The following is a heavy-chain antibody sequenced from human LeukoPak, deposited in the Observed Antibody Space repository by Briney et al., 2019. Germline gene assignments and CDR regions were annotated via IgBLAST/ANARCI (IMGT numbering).Heavy chain of an antibody. J-gene: IGHJ3*02. V-gene: IGHV1-2*02. CDR1: GYTFTGYY. CDR2: INPNSGGT. Sequence: GASVKVSCKASGYTFTGYYIHWVRQAPGQGLEWMGWINPNSGGTNYAQKFQGRVTMTRDTSISTAYMELSRLRSDDTAVYYCARGVTVYERGAAAGTKYCAFDIWGQGTMVTVSS. D-gene: IGHD6-13*01. CDR3: ARGVTVYERGAAAGTKYCAFDI.